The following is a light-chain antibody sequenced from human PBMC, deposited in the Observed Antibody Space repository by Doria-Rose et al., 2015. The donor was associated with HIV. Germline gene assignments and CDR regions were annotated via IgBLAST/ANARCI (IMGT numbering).Light chain of an antibody. J-gene: IGLJ1*01. CDR1: SSNIGAGFD. Sequence: QSVLTQPPSVSEAPGQRVAISCTGSSSNIGAGFDVNWYQQFPGTAPKLLIHGNTSRPSGVPDRFSGSKSDTSPSLDISGLRAEDEADYYCQSYDSRLSVYVFGTGTKVTVL. CDR3: QSYDSRLSVYV. CDR2: GNT. V-gene: IGLV1-40*01.